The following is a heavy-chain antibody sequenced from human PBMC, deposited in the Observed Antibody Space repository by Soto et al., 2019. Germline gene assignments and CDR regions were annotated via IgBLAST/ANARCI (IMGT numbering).Heavy chain of an antibody. CDR3: ARDYLSSGLDYYYYGMDV. CDR1: GYTFPGYY. CDR2: INPNSGGT. J-gene: IGHJ6*02. Sequence: APVKVSCKASGYTFPGYYMHWVRQAPGQGLEWMGWINPNSGGTNYAQKFQGWVTMTRDTSISTAYMELSRLRSDDTAVYYCARDYLSSGLDYYYYGMDVWGQGTTVTVSS. D-gene: IGHD6-19*01. V-gene: IGHV1-2*04.